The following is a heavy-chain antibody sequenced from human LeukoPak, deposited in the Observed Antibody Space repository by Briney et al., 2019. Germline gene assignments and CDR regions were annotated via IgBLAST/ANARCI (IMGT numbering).Heavy chain of an antibody. CDR2: ISGSGGST. CDR1: GFTFSSYA. V-gene: IGHV3-23*01. D-gene: IGHD3-22*01. Sequence: GGSLRLSCAASGFTFSSYAMSWVRQAPGKGLEWVSAISGSGGSTYYADSVKGRFTISRDNSKNTLYLQMNSLRAEDTAVYYCAKRSGSSGYYYEDYWGQGTLVTVSS. J-gene: IGHJ4*02. CDR3: AKRSGSSGYYYEDY.